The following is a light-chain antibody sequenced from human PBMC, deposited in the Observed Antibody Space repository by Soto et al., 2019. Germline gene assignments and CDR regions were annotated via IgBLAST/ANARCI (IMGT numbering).Light chain of an antibody. V-gene: IGLV2-14*03. CDR3: ISYTDRQSYL. CDR2: AVS. CDR1: SSDIGSYDH. Sequence: QSVLTQPASVSGSPGQSITISCSGTSSDIGSYDHVAWYQQFPGKSPKLIIYAVSDRPSGVSDRFSGSKSGISASLTISGLQTVDEADYYCISYTDRQSYLFGTGTKVTVL. J-gene: IGLJ1*01.